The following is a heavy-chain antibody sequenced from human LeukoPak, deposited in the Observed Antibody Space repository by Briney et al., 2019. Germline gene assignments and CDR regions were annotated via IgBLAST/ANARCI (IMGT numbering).Heavy chain of an antibody. CDR1: GGTFSSYA. CDR3: ARIGDYDAFDI. Sequence: SVKVSCKASGGTFSSYAISWVRQAPGQGLEWMGRIIPILGIANYAQKFQGRVTITADKSTSTAYMELSSLRSEDTAVYYCARIGDYDAFDIWGQGTMATVSS. CDR2: IIPILGIA. D-gene: IGHD4-17*01. V-gene: IGHV1-69*04. J-gene: IGHJ3*02.